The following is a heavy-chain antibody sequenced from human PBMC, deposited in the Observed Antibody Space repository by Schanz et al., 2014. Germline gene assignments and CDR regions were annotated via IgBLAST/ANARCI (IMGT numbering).Heavy chain of an antibody. D-gene: IGHD3-10*01. CDR3: ARPALWFGDNCFDP. J-gene: IGHJ5*02. V-gene: IGHV3-48*01. Sequence: EVHLLESGGGLVQPGGSLRLSCAASGFTFSSYAMSWVRQAPGKGLEWVSYISGSSRTIYYADSMKGRFTVSRDNAENALYLQMNSLRAEDTAVYYCARPALWFGDNCFDPWGQGTLVTVSS. CDR2: ISGSSRTI. CDR1: GFTFSSYA.